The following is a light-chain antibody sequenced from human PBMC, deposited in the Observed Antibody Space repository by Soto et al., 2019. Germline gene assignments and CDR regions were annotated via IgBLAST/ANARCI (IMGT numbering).Light chain of an antibody. CDR2: AAS. J-gene: IGKJ3*01. CDR3: QEGFNTPHT. CDR1: QSINNC. Sequence: DIQMTPSPSSLSASVGDRVTITCRASQSINNCLNWYQQRPGEAPKLLIYAASNLQSGVPSRFRGSGSGTHFTLTITSLQPEDFASYYCQEGFNTPHTFGPGTRVDIK. V-gene: IGKV1-39*01.